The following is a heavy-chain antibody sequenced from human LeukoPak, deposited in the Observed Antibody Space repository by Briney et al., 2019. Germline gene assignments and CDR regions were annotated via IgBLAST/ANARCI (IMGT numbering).Heavy chain of an antibody. J-gene: IGHJ4*02. D-gene: IGHD1-14*01. CDR2: INTDGSSS. V-gene: IGHV3-74*01. CDR3: ASRTGVY. CDR1: RFTLSSYW. Sequence: PGGSLRLSCAASRFTLSSYWMHWVRQAPGKGLVWVSRINTDGSSSNYADSVKGRFTISRDNAMNTLYLQMNNLRAEDTAVYYCASRTGVYWGQGTLVRVSS.